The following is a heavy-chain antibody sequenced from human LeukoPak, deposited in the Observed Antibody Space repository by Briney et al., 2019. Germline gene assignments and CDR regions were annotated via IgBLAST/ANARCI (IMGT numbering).Heavy chain of an antibody. V-gene: IGHV3-23*01. CDR3: AKDPGPAANDAFDI. CDR1: GFTFSSYA. D-gene: IGHD2-2*01. J-gene: IGHJ3*02. CDR2: ISGSSGST. Sequence: PWGSLRLSSAASGFTFSSYAMSWVRPAPGHALEWVSAISGSSGSTYYADSVKGRFTISRDNSKNTLYLRMNRLRAEDTAVYYCAKDPGPAANDAFDIWGQGTMVTVSS.